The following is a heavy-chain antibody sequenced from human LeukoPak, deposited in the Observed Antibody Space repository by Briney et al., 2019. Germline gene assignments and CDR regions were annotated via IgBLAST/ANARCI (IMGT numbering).Heavy chain of an antibody. Sequence: GRSLRLSCAASGLTFSSYAMHWVRQAPGKGLEWVAVISYDGSNKYYADSVKGRFTISRDNSKNTLYLQMNSLRAEDTAVYYCARDFYDSSGYRGYFQHWGQGTLVTVSS. CDR1: GLTFSSYA. CDR3: ARDFYDSSGYRGYFQH. V-gene: IGHV3-30-3*01. CDR2: ISYDGSNK. D-gene: IGHD3-22*01. J-gene: IGHJ1*01.